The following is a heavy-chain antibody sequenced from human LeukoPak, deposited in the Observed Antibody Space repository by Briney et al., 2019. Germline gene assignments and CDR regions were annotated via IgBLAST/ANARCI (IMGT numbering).Heavy chain of an antibody. Sequence: PGGSLRLSCAASGFTFSSFWMSWVRQAPGKGLEWVSNINQDGSKKYYAHSMKGRFTISRDNAKNSLYLQMNSLRAEDTGVYYCARDGPKPEIYLDYWGQGTMVTVSS. J-gene: IGHJ4*02. D-gene: IGHD5-24*01. CDR2: INQDGSKK. CDR1: GFTFSSFW. V-gene: IGHV3-7*01. CDR3: ARDGPKPEIYLDY.